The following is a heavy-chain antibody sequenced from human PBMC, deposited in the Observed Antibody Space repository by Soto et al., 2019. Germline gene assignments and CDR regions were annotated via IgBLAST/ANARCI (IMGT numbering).Heavy chain of an antibody. CDR1: SAPVSSTTYT. D-gene: IGHD3-10*01. Sequence: PSETLSLTCTVSSAPVSSTTYTWGWIRQPPGKGLEWVASVYYGGRSYYNPSLNSRVTISVDTSKNQFSLKLSSVTAADTAVYYCARCRWFGELLYDYYGMDVWGQGTTVTVSS. CDR3: ARCRWFGELLYDYYGMDV. V-gene: IGHV4-39*01. CDR2: VYYGGRS. J-gene: IGHJ6*02.